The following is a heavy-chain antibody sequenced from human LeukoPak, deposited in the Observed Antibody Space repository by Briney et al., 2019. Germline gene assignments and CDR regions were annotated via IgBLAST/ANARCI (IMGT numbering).Heavy chain of an antibody. V-gene: IGHV3-23*01. D-gene: IGHD6-19*01. J-gene: IGHJ4*02. CDR3: ATDPGYSSGWRQQYYFDY. CDR2: ISGSGGSA. Sequence: PGGSLRLSCAASGFTFSSYAMSWIRQAPGKWLEWVSAISGSGGSAYYADSVKGRFTISRDNSKNTLYLQMNSLRAEDTAVYYCATDPGYSSGWRQQYYFDYWGQGTLVTVSS. CDR1: GFTFSSYA.